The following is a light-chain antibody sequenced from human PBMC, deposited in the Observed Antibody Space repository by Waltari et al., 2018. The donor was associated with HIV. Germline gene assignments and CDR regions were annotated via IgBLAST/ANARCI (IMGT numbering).Light chain of an antibody. CDR3: QHFGSSHLT. J-gene: IGKJ4*01. CDR1: QSVGSHY. CDR2: GSS. Sequence: EIVLTQSHGTLYLSPGERGNLSCRASQSVGSHYLAWYQKKPVQAPRLLIYGSSSRATGIPDRFSCSGSGTDFTLSISGLEPEDFAVYYCQHFGSSHLTFGGGTKVEIK. V-gene: IGKV3-20*01.